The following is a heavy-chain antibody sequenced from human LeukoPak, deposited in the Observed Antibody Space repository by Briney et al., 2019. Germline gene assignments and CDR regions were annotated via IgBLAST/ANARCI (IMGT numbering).Heavy chain of an antibody. J-gene: IGHJ4*02. Sequence: SVKVSCKASGGTFSSYAISWVRQASGQGLEWMGGIIPIFGTANYAQKFQGRVTITTDESTSTAYMELSSLRSEDTAVYYCARGSIVVVGARVPFYFDYWGQGTLVTVSS. V-gene: IGHV1-69*05. D-gene: IGHD2-15*01. CDR1: GGTFSSYA. CDR3: ARGSIVVVGARVPFYFDY. CDR2: IIPIFGTA.